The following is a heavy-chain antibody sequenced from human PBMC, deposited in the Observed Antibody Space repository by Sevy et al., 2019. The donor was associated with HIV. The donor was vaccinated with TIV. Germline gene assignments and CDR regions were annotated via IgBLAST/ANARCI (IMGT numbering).Heavy chain of an antibody. Sequence: SETLSLTCIVSGDSVTSSPHYWTWIRQPPGKGLEWIAYIYYTGNTNYNPSLRVRVTISVDISKNQFSLKLSSVTAAETAVYYCARVVGESCSGGTCSGWFDPWGQGTQVTVSS. V-gene: IGHV4-61*01. D-gene: IGHD2-15*01. CDR3: ARVVGESCSGGTCSGWFDP. CDR1: GDSVTSSPHY. J-gene: IGHJ5*02. CDR2: IYYTGNT.